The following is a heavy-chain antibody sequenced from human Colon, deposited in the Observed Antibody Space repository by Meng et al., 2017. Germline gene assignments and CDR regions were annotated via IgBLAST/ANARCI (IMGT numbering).Heavy chain of an antibody. Sequence: QVQLVQSGAEVKKPGASVTVSCKASGYTLYIHWVRLRPGEGLEWMGRINPRTGDTKSAQSFQGRVTMTRDTSTTTFSMDLSSLTTDDSAIYFCARESADGGSFDLWGQGTLVTVSS. CDR2: INPRTGDT. CDR3: ARESADGGSFDL. J-gene: IGHJ4*02. D-gene: IGHD2-15*01. CDR1: GYTLY. V-gene: IGHV1-2*06.